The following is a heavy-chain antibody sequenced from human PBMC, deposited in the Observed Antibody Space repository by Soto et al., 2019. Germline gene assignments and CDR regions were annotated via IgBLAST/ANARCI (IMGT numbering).Heavy chain of an antibody. CDR1: GFTFSTSA. CDR2: ISGSGGSA. CDR3: AKGTCKSGGSCYSTFDY. V-gene: IGHV3-23*01. J-gene: IGHJ4*02. Sequence: PGGSLRLSCAASGFTFSTSAMTWVRQAPGKGLEWVSAISGSGGSAYYADSVKGRFTISRDNSKNTLYLQMNSLRAEDTAVYYCAKGTCKSGGSCYSTFDYWGPGTLVTVSS. D-gene: IGHD2-15*01.